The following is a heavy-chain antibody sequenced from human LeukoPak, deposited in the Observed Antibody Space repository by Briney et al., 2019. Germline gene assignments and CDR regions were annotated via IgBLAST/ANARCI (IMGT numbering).Heavy chain of an antibody. D-gene: IGHD5-12*01. CDR2: IYSGGST. CDR3: ARDRGYSGYAPLDY. CDR1: GFIISSYT. Sequence: GGSLRLSCAASGFIISSYTMSWVRQAPGKGLEWVSVIYSGGSTYYADSVKGRFTISRDNSKNTLYLQMNSLRAEDTAVYYCARDRGYSGYAPLDYWGQGTLVTVSS. V-gene: IGHV3-53*01. J-gene: IGHJ4*02.